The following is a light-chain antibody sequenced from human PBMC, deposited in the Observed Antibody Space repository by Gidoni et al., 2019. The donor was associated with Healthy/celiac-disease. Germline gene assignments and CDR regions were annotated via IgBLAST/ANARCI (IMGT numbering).Light chain of an antibody. CDR1: QSVSSN. V-gene: IGKV3-15*01. Sequence: EIVMTQSPATLSVSPGERATISCRASQSVSSNLAWYQQKPGQAHRLLLYGASTWSTGIPARFSGSGSATEFTLTISILQSEDFAFSYCQQYNNWTTEYTFXXXTKLEIK. CDR3: QQYNNWTTEYT. J-gene: IGKJ2*01. CDR2: GAS.